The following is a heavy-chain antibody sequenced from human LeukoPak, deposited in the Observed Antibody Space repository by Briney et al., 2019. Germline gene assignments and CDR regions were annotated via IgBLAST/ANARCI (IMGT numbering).Heavy chain of an antibody. CDR1: GFTFSTYW. CDR2: ISGDGSDT. J-gene: IGHJ4*02. V-gene: IGHV3-74*03. D-gene: IGHD3-22*01. Sequence: GGSLRLSCAASGFTFSTYWLHWVRQAPGKGMVWVSRISGDGSDTEYADSMKGRFTVSRDNAKNTLYLQMNSLRAEDTAVYYCARVRTDSSGYYYEGFDYRGQGTLVTVSS. CDR3: ARVRTDSSGYYYEGFDY.